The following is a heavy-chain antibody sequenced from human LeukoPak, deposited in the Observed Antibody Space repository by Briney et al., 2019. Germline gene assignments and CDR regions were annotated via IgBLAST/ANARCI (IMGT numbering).Heavy chain of an antibody. J-gene: IGHJ3*02. D-gene: IGHD7-27*01. V-gene: IGHV3-9*01. CDR3: AKGFWGDDAFDK. CDR2: INWSSDSI. Sequence: GRSLRLSCAASGFTFDDYAMHWVRQAPGKGLEWVSGINWSSDSIGYADSVKGRFAISRDNAKNSLYLQMDSLRAEDTALYFCAKGFWGDDAFDKWGQGTMVTVSS. CDR1: GFTFDDYA.